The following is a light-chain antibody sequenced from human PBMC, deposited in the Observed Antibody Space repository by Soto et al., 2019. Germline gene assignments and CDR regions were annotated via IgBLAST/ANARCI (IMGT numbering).Light chain of an antibody. CDR1: SSDVGAYNF. CDR3: SSYTTSNTLV. CDR2: DVT. V-gene: IGLV2-14*03. Sequence: QSALTQPASVSGSPGQSIIISCTGTSSDVGAYNFVSWYQQHPGKAPKLMIYDVTNRPSGVSSRFSGSKSGNTASLAISGLQAEDEADYYCSSYTTSNTLVFGGGTKLTVL. J-gene: IGLJ2*01.